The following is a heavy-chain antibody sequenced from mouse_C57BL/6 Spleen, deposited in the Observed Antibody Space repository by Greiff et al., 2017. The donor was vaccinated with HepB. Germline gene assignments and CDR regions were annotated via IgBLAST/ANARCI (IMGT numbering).Heavy chain of an antibody. CDR3: TRNFYYGNDGGAYFDY. D-gene: IGHD2-2*01. CDR2: IDPETGGT. Sequence: VQLQQSGAELVRPGASVTLSCKASGYTFTDYEMHWVKQTPVHGLEWIGAIDPETGGTAYNQKFKGKAILTADKSSSTAYMELRSLTSEDSAVYYWTRNFYYGNDGGAYFDYWGQGTTLTVSS. J-gene: IGHJ2*01. CDR1: GYTFTDYE. V-gene: IGHV1-15*01.